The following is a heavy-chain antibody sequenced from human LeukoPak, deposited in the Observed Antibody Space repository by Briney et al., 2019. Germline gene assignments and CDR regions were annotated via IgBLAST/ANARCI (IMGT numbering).Heavy chain of an antibody. J-gene: IGHJ6*03. CDR2: IRYDGSND. Sequence: PGGSLRLSCAASRFTFSSYGMHWVRQASGKGLEWVAFIRYDGSNDYYADSVKGRFTISRDNSKNTLYLQMNSLRAEDTAVYYCAKFNPAYCSSSDCFYYYMDIWGKGTTVTVSS. D-gene: IGHD2-2*01. CDR3: AKFNPAYCSSSDCFYYYMDI. CDR1: RFTFSSYG. V-gene: IGHV3-30*02.